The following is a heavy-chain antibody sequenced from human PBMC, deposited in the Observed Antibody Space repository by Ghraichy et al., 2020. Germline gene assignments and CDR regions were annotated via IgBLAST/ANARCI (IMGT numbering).Heavy chain of an antibody. V-gene: IGHV7-4-1*02. CDR2: INTNTGNP. J-gene: IGHJ6*02. CDR3: ARDIRFLEWSNYYYYAMDV. D-gene: IGHD3-3*01. CDR1: GYTFTSYA. Sequence: ASVKVSCKASGYTFTSYAMNWVRQAPGQGLEWMGWINTNTGNPTYAQGFTGRFVFSLDTSVSTAYLQISSLKAEDTAVFYCARDIRFLEWSNYYYYAMDVWGQGTTVTVSS.